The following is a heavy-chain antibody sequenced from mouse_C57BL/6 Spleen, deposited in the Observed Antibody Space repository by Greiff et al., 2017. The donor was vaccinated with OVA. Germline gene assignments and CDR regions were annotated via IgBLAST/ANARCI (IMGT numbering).Heavy chain of an antibody. V-gene: IGHV1-50*01. J-gene: IGHJ3*01. CDR2: IDPSDSYT. CDR3: ARGPGY. CDR1: GYTFTSYW. Sequence: QVQLQQPGAELVKPGASVKLSCKASGYTFTSYWMQWVKQRPGQGLEWIGEIDPSDSYTNYNQKFKGKATLTVDTSSSTAYMQLSSPTSEDSAVYYCARGPGYWGQGTLVTVSA.